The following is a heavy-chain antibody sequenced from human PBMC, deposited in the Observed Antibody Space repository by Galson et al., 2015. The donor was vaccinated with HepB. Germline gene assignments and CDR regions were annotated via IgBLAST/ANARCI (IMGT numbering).Heavy chain of an antibody. CDR2: IYYGGNT. J-gene: IGHJ1*01. V-gene: IGHV4-59*01. Sequence: ETLSLTCGVSGGTLSTYYWSWIRQSPGKGLEWIGYIYYGGNTNYNPSLKSRVTISVDTSKNQFSLKLSSITATDTAVYYCAGISGSYSLFGEYFRHWGQGTLVTVPS. CDR3: AGISGSYSLFGEYFRH. CDR1: GGTLSTYY. D-gene: IGHD1-26*01.